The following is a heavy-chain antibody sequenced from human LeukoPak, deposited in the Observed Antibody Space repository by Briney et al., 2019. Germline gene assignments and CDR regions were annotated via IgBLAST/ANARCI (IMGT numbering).Heavy chain of an antibody. CDR2: IGGGGET. J-gene: IGHJ4*02. Sequence: GGSPRLSCAASGFTFSNYAMSWVRQAPARGLEWVSSIGGGGETFYADSVKGRFTLSRDDSRNTVYLHLNNLRVEDTAVYYCAKANWVSNADAVWWGQGTLVTVSS. CDR3: AKANWVSNADAVW. D-gene: IGHD1-1*01. CDR1: GFTFSNYA. V-gene: IGHV3-23*01.